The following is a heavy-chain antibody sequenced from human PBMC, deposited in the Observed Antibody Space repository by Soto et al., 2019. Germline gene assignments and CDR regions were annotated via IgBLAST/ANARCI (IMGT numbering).Heavy chain of an antibody. D-gene: IGHD7-27*01. V-gene: IGHV4-39*07. Sequence: SETLSLTCTVSGGSISSGGYYWSWIRQPPGKGLEWIGEINHSGSTNYNPSLKSRVTISVDTSKNQFSLKLSSVTAADTDVYYCARGWGRIFDYWGQGTLVTVSS. CDR2: INHSGST. CDR1: GGSISSGGYY. J-gene: IGHJ4*02. CDR3: ARGWGRIFDY.